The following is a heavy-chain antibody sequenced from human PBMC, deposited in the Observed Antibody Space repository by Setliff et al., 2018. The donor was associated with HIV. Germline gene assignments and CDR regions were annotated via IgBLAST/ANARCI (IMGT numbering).Heavy chain of an antibody. J-gene: IGHJ4*02. CDR3: AKVGREYNGYDLTFDS. CDR1: GFAFGASA. V-gene: IGHV3-30*02. CDR2: TWYDGRTT. D-gene: IGHD5-12*01. Sequence: GSLRLSCAASGFAFGASAMHWVRQAPGKGLEWVALTWYDGRTTYYADSVKGRFTISRDNSKNTLNLQMNSLRAEDTAMYYCAKVGREYNGYDLTFDSWGQGTLVTVSS.